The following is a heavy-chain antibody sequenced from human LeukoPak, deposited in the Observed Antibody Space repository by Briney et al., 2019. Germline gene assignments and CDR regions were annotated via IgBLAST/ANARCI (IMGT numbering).Heavy chain of an antibody. J-gene: IGHJ4*02. Sequence: ASVKVSCKASEYTFNGYYMHWVRQAPGQGLEWMGWINPNSGGTDYAQKFQGRVTMTGDTSISTDYMELSRLRSDDSAVYYCAREETSIVTRPWYWGQGTLVTVSS. CDR1: EYTFNGYY. CDR3: AREETSIVTRPWY. V-gene: IGHV1-2*02. CDR2: INPNSGGT. D-gene: IGHD6-6*01.